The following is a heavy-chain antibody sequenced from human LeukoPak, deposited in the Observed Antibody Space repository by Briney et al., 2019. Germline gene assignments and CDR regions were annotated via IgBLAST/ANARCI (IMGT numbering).Heavy chain of an antibody. Sequence: GGSLRLSCAASGFTFSRYSVNWVRQAPGKGLEWVSCISDSSRHIYYADSVKGRFTVSRDNAKSSASLQMNSLRVDDTAVYYCARAYTNGDYLDYWGQGTLVTVS. V-gene: IGHV3-21*01. CDR3: ARAYTNGDYLDY. D-gene: IGHD4-17*01. CDR1: GFTFSRYS. J-gene: IGHJ4*02. CDR2: ISDSSRHI.